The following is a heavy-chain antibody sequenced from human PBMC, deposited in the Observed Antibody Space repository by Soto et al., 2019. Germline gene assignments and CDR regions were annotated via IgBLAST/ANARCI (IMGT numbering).Heavy chain of an antibody. D-gene: IGHD6-19*01. V-gene: IGHV4-31*01. Sequence: QVQLQESGPGLLKPSQTLSLNCTVSCGSISSGGYYWSWIRKHTAKGLEWIRYIYYSGSTYYNPSLKSVVTISVYTSKNQFSLKLSPVTAADTAVYYWARSSTIRTTWLEGFDYWGQGNLVTVS. CDR1: CGSISSGGYY. J-gene: IGHJ4*02. CDR3: ARSSTIRTTWLEGFDY. CDR2: IYYSGST.